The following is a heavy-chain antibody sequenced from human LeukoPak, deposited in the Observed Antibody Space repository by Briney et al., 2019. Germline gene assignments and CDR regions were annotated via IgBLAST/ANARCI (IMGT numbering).Heavy chain of an antibody. CDR2: IYYSGSA. CDR1: GGSISSYY. J-gene: IGHJ4*02. CDR3: ARGTEVVLLWFRELLG. Sequence: PSETLSLTCTVSGGSISSYYWSWIRQPPGKGLEWIGYIYYSGSANYNPSLKSRVTISVDTSKNQFSLKLSSVTAADTAVYYCARGTEVVLLWFRELLGWGQGTLVTVSS. V-gene: IGHV4-59*01. D-gene: IGHD3-10*01.